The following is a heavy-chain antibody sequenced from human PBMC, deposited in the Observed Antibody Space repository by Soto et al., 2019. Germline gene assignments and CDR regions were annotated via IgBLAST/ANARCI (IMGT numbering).Heavy chain of an antibody. V-gene: IGHV4-30-4*08. D-gene: IGHD1-26*01. Sequence: KSSETLSLTCTVSVGSVRSGSYYWSWIRQPPGKGLEWIGYVYYSGTTYSHPSLNSRVSISVDTSENQFSLRLTSVTAADTAVYYCVTVNLVGAASYFDYWGPGTLVTVSS. CDR2: VYYSGTT. CDR1: VGSVRSGSYY. J-gene: IGHJ4*02. CDR3: VTVNLVGAASYFDY.